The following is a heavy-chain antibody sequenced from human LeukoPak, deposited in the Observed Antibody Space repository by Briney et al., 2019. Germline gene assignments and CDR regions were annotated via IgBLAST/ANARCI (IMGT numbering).Heavy chain of an antibody. CDR1: GSIFTSYW. J-gene: IGHJ5*02. D-gene: IGHD2-15*01. Sequence: GAALQISCKGAGSIFTSYWVGGGRQLPGKGLEWMGIIYPGDSDTRYSPSFQGQVTISADNSISTAYLQWSSLKASDTAMYYCARQHCSGGSCYSISWGQGTLVTVSS. CDR3: ARQHCSGGSCYSIS. V-gene: IGHV5-51*01. CDR2: IYPGDSDT.